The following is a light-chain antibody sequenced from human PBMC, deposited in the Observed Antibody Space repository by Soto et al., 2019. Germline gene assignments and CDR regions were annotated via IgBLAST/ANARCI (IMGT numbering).Light chain of an antibody. CDR2: GNS. CDR3: QSYDSSLSGSV. J-gene: IGLJ3*02. CDR1: SSNIGTSYD. Sequence: QSVPTQPPSVSGAPGQRVTISCTGSSSNIGTSYDVHWYQQPPGTAPKLLIYGNSNRPSGVPDRFSGSKSGTSASLAITGLQAEDDADYYCQSYDSSLSGSVFGGGTKLTVL. V-gene: IGLV1-40*01.